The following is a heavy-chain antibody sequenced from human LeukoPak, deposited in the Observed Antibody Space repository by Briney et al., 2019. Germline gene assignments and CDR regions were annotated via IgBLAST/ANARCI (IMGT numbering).Heavy chain of an antibody. Sequence: PGGSLRLSCAASGFTFDDYAMHWVRQAPGKGLEWVSGISWNSGSIGYADSVKGRFTISRDNAKNSLYLQMNSLRAEDTALYYCAKDMGGRYCSSTSCSTGIAFDIWGQGTMVTVSS. CDR3: AKDMGGRYCSSTSCSTGIAFDI. J-gene: IGHJ3*02. D-gene: IGHD2-2*01. CDR1: GFTFDDYA. V-gene: IGHV3-9*01. CDR2: ISWNSGSI.